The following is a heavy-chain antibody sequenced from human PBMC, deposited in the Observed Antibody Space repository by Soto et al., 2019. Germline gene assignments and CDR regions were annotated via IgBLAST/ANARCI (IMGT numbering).Heavy chain of an antibody. V-gene: IGHV3-7*03. CDR2: IKEDGSGK. Sequence: GGSLRLSCTASGFTFSSYWMSWVRQAPGKGLGWVANIKEDGSGKYYVDSVKGRSSISRDNARNSLYLQMNSLRVEDTAVYYCVRVGRLGGYWGQGALVTVS. CDR1: GFTFSSYW. CDR3: VRVGRLGGY. J-gene: IGHJ4*02. D-gene: IGHD3-16*01.